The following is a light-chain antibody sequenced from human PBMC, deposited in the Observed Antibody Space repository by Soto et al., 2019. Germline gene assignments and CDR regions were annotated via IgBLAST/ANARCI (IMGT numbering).Light chain of an antibody. Sequence: EIGMTQSPATLSASPGERATLSCRASQSVSSNLAWYQQKPGQAPRLLIYGASTRATGIPARFSGAGSGTEFTLTIRSLQSEDIGVYYCQQYNKWPMYTFGQGTKLEIK. J-gene: IGKJ2*01. CDR1: QSVSSN. V-gene: IGKV3-15*01. CDR3: QQYNKWPMYT. CDR2: GAS.